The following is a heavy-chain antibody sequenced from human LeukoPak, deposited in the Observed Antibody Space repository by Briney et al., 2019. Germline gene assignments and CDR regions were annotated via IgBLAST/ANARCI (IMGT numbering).Heavy chain of an antibody. J-gene: IGHJ4*02. Sequence: GGSLRLSCAASGFTFSNGWLSWVRQAPGKGLEWVGRIKSKSERGTTDYAAPVKGRFTISRDGSTNTVYLHMNSLKTEDTAVYFCTSNLYCSTSSCYTLDNWGQGTLVAVSP. CDR2: IKSKSERGTT. D-gene: IGHD2-2*02. CDR3: TSNLYCSTSSCYTLDN. V-gene: IGHV3-15*01. CDR1: GFTFSNGW.